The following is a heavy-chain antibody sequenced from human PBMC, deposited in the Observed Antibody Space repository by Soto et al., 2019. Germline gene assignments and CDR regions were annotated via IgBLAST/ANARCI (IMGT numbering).Heavy chain of an antibody. CDR3: ARDGGLLAAGTFDY. CDR1: GFTFSSYG. V-gene: IGHV3-33*01. D-gene: IGHD6-19*01. Sequence: QVQLVESGGGVVQPGRSLRLSCAASGFTFSSYGMHWVRQAPGKGLEWVAVIWYDGSNKYYADSVKGRFTISRDNSKNTLYQQMNRLRPEDTAVYYCARDGGLLAAGTFDYWGQGTLVTVSS. J-gene: IGHJ4*02. CDR2: IWYDGSNK.